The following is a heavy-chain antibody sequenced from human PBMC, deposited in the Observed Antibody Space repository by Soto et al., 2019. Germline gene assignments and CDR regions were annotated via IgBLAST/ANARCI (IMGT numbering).Heavy chain of an antibody. V-gene: IGHV4-39*01. CDR3: ARRRFDLGYSSSWPDYYYGMDV. D-gene: IGHD6-13*01. CDR2: IYYSGST. CDR1: GGSVSSSSYY. J-gene: IGHJ6*02. Sequence: ETLSLTCTVSGGSVSSSSYYWGWIRQPPGKGLEWVGSIYYSGSTYYNPSLKSRVTISVDTSNNQFSLKLSSVTAADTAVYYCARRRFDLGYSSSWPDYYYGMDVWGQGTTVTVSS.